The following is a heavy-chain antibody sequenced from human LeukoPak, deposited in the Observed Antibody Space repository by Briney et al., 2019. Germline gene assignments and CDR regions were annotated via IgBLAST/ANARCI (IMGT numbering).Heavy chain of an antibody. V-gene: IGHV3-30*02. Sequence: GGSLRLSCAASGFSLSDYWMSWVRQAPGKGLGWVAFIRYDGSNKYYADSVKGRFTISRDNSKNTLSLQMNSLRPGDTAVYYCAKVMGDYWGQGTLVTVSS. CDR2: IRYDGSNK. CDR3: AKVMGDY. CDR1: GFSLSDYW. D-gene: IGHD2-8*01. J-gene: IGHJ4*02.